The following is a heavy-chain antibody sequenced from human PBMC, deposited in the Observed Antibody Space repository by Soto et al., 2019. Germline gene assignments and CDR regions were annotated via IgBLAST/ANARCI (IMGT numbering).Heavy chain of an antibody. CDR2: IYYSGST. J-gene: IGHJ3*02. V-gene: IGHV4-39*01. Sequence: SETLSLTCTVSGGSISSSSYYWGWIRQPPGKGLEWIGSIYYSGSTYYNPSLKSRVTISVDTSKNQFSLKLSSVTAADTAVYYCARWALGGVMVGAFDIWGQGTMVTVSS. CDR1: GGSISSSSYY. D-gene: IGHD3-16*01. CDR3: ARWALGGVMVGAFDI.